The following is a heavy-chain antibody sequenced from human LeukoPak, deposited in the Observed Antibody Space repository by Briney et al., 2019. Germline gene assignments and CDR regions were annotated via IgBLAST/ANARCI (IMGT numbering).Heavy chain of an antibody. CDR3: SRGLDSRKLGY. D-gene: IGHD3-22*01. J-gene: IGHJ4*02. Sequence: SETLSLTCTVSGASFSSGDQFWKWIRQSPGKGLEWIGSIHPSGTLYNNPSLESRVTMSMDTSKNQFSLNLNSVTAADTAVYFCSRGLDSRKLGYWGQGTLVTVSS. CDR2: IHPSGTL. CDR1: GASFSSGDQF. V-gene: IGHV4-31*03.